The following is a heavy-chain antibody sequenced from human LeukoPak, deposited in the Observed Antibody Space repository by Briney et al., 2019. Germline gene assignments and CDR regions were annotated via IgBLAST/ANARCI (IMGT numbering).Heavy chain of an antibody. CDR3: ARDFSDVDTVPPA. CDR1: GFTFRLFA. J-gene: IGHJ1*01. CDR2: TTFDGRKN. V-gene: IGHV3-30*01. D-gene: IGHD5-18*01. Sequence: PGRSLRLSCAASGFTFRLFAMHWVRQSLGKAAECGADTTFDGRKNYYADSVKGRFTISRDNSKKMLYLQMESLRAEDTAVYYCARDFSDVDTVPPAWGQGTLVIVSS.